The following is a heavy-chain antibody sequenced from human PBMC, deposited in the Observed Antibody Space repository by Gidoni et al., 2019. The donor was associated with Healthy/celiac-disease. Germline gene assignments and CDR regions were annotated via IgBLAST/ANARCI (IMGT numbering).Heavy chain of an antibody. CDR3: ARVPGATVTLYYFDY. CDR2: ISYYGSNK. Sequence: QVQLVESGGGVVQPGRSLRLSCAASGFTFSSYSMHWVRQAPGKGLEWVAVISYYGSNKYSADSVKGRFTISRDNSKNTLYLQMNSLRAEDTAVYYCARVPGATVTLYYFDYWGQGTLVTVSS. V-gene: IGHV3-30-3*01. CDR1: GFTFSSYS. J-gene: IGHJ4*02. D-gene: IGHD4-17*01.